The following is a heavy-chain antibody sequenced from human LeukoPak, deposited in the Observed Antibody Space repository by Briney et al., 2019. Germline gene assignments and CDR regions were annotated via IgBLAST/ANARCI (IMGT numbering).Heavy chain of an antibody. V-gene: IGHV1-18*01. J-gene: IGHJ4*02. Sequence: ASVKVSCKASGYTFTSYGISWVRQAPGRGLEWMGWISAYNGNTNYAQKLQGRVTMTTDTSTSTAYMELRSLRSDDTAVYYCARDVLVEWPTSHTFDYWGQGTLVTVSS. CDR3: ARDVLVEWPTSHTFDY. D-gene: IGHD2-8*02. CDR2: ISAYNGNT. CDR1: GYTFTSYG.